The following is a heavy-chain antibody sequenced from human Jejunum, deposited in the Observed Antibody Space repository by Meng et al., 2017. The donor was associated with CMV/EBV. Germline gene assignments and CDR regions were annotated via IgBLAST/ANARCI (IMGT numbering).Heavy chain of an antibody. Sequence: CAASGFTFSDYSMNWSRQAPGKGLEWVSYISSSYNTIYYRDSVKGRFTISRDHTKNSLYLQMNSLRAEDAAVYYCARDAAYYGMDVWGQGTTVTVSS. J-gene: IGHJ6*02. D-gene: IGHD6-25*01. CDR1: GFTFSDYS. CDR2: ISSSYNTI. CDR3: ARDAAYYGMDV. V-gene: IGHV3-11*01.